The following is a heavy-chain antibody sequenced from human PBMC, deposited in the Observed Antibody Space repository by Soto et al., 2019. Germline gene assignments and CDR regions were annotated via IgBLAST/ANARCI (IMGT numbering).Heavy chain of an antibody. V-gene: IGHV3-23*01. CDR1: AFTVTSYA. J-gene: IGHJ6*02. Sequence: PGGSLRPACAVAAFTVTSYAMTWVRQAPGKGLEWVSAISGSASSEYYADCIKGRFTISRDNSKNTLYLRMKSVRAEDTALYYCAKGDTTMITDYYAMDVWGQGTTVTVSS. D-gene: IGHD5-18*01. CDR2: ISGSASSE. CDR3: AKGDTTMITDYYAMDV.